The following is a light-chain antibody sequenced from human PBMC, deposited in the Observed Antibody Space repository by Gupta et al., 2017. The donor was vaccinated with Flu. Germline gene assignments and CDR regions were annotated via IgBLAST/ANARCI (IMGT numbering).Light chain of an antibody. Sequence: IVMTQSPATLSVSAGERATLACRSSKSVSSNLAWYQQKPGQAPRLLIYGASTRATGIPARFSGSGSGTEFTLTISSLQSEDFAVYYCQQDNNWPCTFGQGTKVEIK. J-gene: IGKJ1*01. CDR2: GAS. CDR3: QQDNNWPCT. CDR1: KSVSSN. V-gene: IGKV3-15*01.